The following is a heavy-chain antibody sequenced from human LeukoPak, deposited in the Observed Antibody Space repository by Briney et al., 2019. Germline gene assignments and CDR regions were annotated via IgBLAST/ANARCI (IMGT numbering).Heavy chain of an antibody. Sequence: ASVKVSCKASGYTFTSYAMHRVRQAPGQRLEWMGWINAGNGNTKYSQKFQGRVTITRDTSASTAYMELSSLRSEDTAVYYCASSSLRATEGVAFDIWGQGTMVTVSS. D-gene: IGHD1-14*01. CDR2: INAGNGNT. CDR3: ASSSLRATEGVAFDI. J-gene: IGHJ3*02. CDR1: GYTFTSYA. V-gene: IGHV1-3*01.